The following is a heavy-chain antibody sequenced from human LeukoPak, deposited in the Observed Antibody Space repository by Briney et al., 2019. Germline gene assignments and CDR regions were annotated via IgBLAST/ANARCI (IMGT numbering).Heavy chain of an antibody. V-gene: IGHV4-34*01. D-gene: IGHD2-2*01. Sequence: SETLSLTCAVYGGSFSGYYWSWIRQPPGKGLEWIGKISHGGSANYNPSLKSRVTISVDTSKNQFSLKLTSVTAADTAVYYCAREGVMRGYCTSTSCSKAFDIWGQGTLVTVSS. CDR2: ISHGGSA. CDR1: GGSFSGYY. J-gene: IGHJ3*02. CDR3: AREGVMRGYCTSTSCSKAFDI.